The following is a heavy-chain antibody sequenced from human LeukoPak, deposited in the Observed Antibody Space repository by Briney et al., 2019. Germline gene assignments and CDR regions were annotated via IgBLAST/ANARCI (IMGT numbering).Heavy chain of an antibody. V-gene: IGHV3-30-3*01. CDR2: ISYDGSNK. CDR1: GFTFSSYA. D-gene: IGHD2-2*03. CDR3: ARDILDIVVVPAAVFDY. J-gene: IGHJ4*02. Sequence: GGSLRLSCAASGFTFSSYAMHWVRQAPGKGLEWVAVISYDGSNKYYADPVKGRFTISRDNSKNTLYLQMNSLRAEDTAVYYCARDILDIVVVPAAVFDYWGQGTLVTVSS.